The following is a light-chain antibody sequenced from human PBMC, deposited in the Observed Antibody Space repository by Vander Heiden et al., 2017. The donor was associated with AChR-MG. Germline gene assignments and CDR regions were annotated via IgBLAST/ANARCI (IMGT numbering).Light chain of an antibody. Sequence: SHDLTQPPSVSVSPGQTASITCSGDKLGGRYGWWYQQKPGQSPVLVIYQDDKRPSGIPERFSGSNSGNAVTLTISGTQSMDEADYYCQAWDGRTVVFGGGTKLTAL. CDR3: QAWDGRTVV. CDR1: KLGGRY. V-gene: IGLV3-1*01. CDR2: QDD. J-gene: IGLJ2*01.